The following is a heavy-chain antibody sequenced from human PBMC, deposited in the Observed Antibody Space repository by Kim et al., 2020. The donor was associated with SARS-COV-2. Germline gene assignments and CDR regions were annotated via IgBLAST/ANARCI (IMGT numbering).Heavy chain of an antibody. J-gene: IGHJ5*02. V-gene: IGHV2-5*02. Sequence: SGPTLVNPPQTLTLTCTFSGFSLSTYGVSVGWIRRAPGKALEWLAVIYWDNDNRLSPSLETRLTITKDTSKNQVVLTMTNMDPADTATYFCAHSPSYNWFDAWGQGTLVTVSS. CDR1: GFSLSTYGVS. CDR3: AHSPSYNWFDA. CDR2: IYWDNDN.